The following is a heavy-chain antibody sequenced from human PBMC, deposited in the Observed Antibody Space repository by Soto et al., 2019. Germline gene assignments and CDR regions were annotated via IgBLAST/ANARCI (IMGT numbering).Heavy chain of an antibody. Sequence: SVKVSCKASGGTFSSYAISWVRQAPGQGLELMGGIIPIFGTANYAQKFQGRVTITADKSTSTAYMELSSLRSEDTAVYYCARVPPSSGWSYYFDYWGQGTLVTVYS. CDR1: GGTFSSYA. J-gene: IGHJ4*02. CDR3: ARVPPSSGWSYYFDY. CDR2: IIPIFGTA. D-gene: IGHD6-19*01. V-gene: IGHV1-69*06.